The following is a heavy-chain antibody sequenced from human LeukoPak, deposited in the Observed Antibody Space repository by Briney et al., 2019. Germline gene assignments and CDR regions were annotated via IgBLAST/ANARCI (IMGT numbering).Heavy chain of an antibody. J-gene: IGHJ3*02. D-gene: IGHD4-23*01. V-gene: IGHV3-21*01. CDR3: ARDRSVTTVVGDAFDI. Sequence: GGSLILSCAASGFTFSSYSMNWVRQAPGKGLEWVSSISSSSSYIYYADSVKGRFTISRDNAKNSLYLQMNSLRAEDTAVYYCARDRSVTTVVGDAFDIWGQGTMVTVSS. CDR1: GFTFSSYS. CDR2: ISSSSSYI.